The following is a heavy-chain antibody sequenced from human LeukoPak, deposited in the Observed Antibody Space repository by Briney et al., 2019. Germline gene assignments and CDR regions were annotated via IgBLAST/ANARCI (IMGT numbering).Heavy chain of an antibody. CDR2: IYNSGST. CDR1: GGSISSYY. V-gene: IGHV4-59*01. CDR3: ARGVVAAAGRTFDF. Sequence: SETLSLTCTVSGGSISSYYWSWIRQPPGKGLEWIGYIYNSGSTNYNPSLKSRVTISLDTSKNQFSLKLSSVAAADTAVYYCARGVVAAAGRTFDFWGQGTLVTVSS. D-gene: IGHD6-13*01. J-gene: IGHJ4*02.